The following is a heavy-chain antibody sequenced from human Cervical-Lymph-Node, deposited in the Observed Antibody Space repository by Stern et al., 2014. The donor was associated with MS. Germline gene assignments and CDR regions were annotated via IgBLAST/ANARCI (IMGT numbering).Heavy chain of an antibody. D-gene: IGHD5-18*01. CDR3: ARERGRAGPAMADY. CDR2: INPNSGGT. Sequence: QVHLVESGAEVKKPGASVKVSCKPSGYTFAGNYIHWVRQAPGQGLEWMGRINPNSGGTNYAQKFQGRVTMTRDTSITTASMELSRLRFDDTAIYYCARERGRAGPAMADYWGQGTLVTVSS. V-gene: IGHV1-2*06. J-gene: IGHJ4*02. CDR1: GYTFAGNY.